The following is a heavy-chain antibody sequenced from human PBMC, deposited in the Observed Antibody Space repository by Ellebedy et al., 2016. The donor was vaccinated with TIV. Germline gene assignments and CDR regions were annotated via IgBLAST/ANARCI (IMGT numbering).Heavy chain of an antibody. Sequence: MPSETLSLTCAVYGGSFSGYYWSWVRQPPGKGLEWLGEINHSGRTNYNPSLKSRVTISVDTSKNQFSLKLSSVTAADTAVYYCARVGADAFDIWGQGTMVTVSS. CDR2: INHSGRT. CDR3: ARVGADAFDI. CDR1: GGSFSGYY. V-gene: IGHV4-34*01. J-gene: IGHJ3*02. D-gene: IGHD1-26*01.